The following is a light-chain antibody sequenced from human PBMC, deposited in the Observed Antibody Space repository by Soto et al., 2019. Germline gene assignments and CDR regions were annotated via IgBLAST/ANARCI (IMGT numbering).Light chain of an antibody. Sequence: DIQMTQSPSSLSASVGDRVTITCRASQSISSYLNWYQQKPGKAPKLLIYAASSLQSGVPSRFSGSGSGTGFTLTISSLQPEDFATYYCQQSYSTPLVTFGPGTKVDIK. V-gene: IGKV1-39*01. J-gene: IGKJ3*01. CDR2: AAS. CDR3: QQSYSTPLVT. CDR1: QSISSY.